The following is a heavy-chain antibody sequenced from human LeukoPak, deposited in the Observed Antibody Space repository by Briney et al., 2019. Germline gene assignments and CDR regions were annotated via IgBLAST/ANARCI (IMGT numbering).Heavy chain of an antibody. Sequence: GGSLRLSCAASGFTFSSYAMSWVRQAPGRGLEWVANIKQDGSETYYVDSVKGRFTISRDNAKSSLFLQMNSLRAEDTAVYYCARDVEASNFWTGYSYWGQGSLVTVSS. D-gene: IGHD3/OR15-3a*01. J-gene: IGHJ4*02. CDR3: ARDVEASNFWTGYSY. V-gene: IGHV3-7*01. CDR2: IKQDGSET. CDR1: GFTFSSYA.